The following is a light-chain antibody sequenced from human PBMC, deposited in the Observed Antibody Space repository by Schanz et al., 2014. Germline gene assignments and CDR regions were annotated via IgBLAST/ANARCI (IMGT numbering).Light chain of an antibody. J-gene: IGLJ3*02. CDR1: SSDIGGYDY. CDR2: DVF. V-gene: IGLV2-14*01. CDR3: NSLASSHTLV. Sequence: QSALTQPASMSGSPGQSITISCNGSSSDIGGYDYVSWYRQYPGKAPKLMIYDVFNRPSGVSHRFTGSKSDNTATLTISGLHAEHDADHYCNSLASSHTLVFGGGTKLTVL.